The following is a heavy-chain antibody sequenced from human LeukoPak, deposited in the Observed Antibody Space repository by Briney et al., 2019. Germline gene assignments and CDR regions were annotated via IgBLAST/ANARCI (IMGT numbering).Heavy chain of an antibody. D-gene: IGHD1-7*01. CDR3: ARVLFITGTTREPWFDH. V-gene: IGHV1-18*01. Sequence: GASVKVSCKASGYTFTSYGISWVRQAPGQGLEWMGWISAYNGNTNYAQKLQGRVTMTTDTSTSTAYMELRSLRSDDTAVYYCARVLFITGTTREPWFDHWGQGTLVTVSS. CDR2: ISAYNGNT. CDR1: GYTFTSYG. J-gene: IGHJ5*02.